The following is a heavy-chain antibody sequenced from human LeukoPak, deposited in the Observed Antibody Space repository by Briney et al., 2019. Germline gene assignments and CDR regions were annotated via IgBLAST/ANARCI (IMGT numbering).Heavy chain of an antibody. J-gene: IGHJ4*02. D-gene: IGHD1-26*01. Sequence: ASVKVSCKASGYTFTSYYMHWVRQAPGQGLEWMGIINPSGGSTSYAQKFQGRVTMTRDTSISTAYMELSRLRSDDTAVYYCARVPPWELGGELDYWGQGTLVTVSS. CDR3: ARVPPWELGGELDY. V-gene: IGHV1-46*01. CDR1: GYTFTSYY. CDR2: INPSGGST.